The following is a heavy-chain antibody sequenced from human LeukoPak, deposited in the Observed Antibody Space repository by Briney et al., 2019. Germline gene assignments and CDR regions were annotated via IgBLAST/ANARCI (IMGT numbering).Heavy chain of an antibody. CDR3: ARGAGYSSGWYFPTVDWFDP. Sequence: GESLKISCKGSGYSFTSYWIGWVRQMPGKGLEWMGIIYPGDSDTRYSPSFQGQVTISADKSTSTAYLQWSSLKASDTAMYYCARGAGYSSGWYFPTVDWFDPWGQGTLVTVSS. V-gene: IGHV5-51*01. CDR1: GYSFTSYW. CDR2: IYPGDSDT. J-gene: IGHJ5*02. D-gene: IGHD6-19*01.